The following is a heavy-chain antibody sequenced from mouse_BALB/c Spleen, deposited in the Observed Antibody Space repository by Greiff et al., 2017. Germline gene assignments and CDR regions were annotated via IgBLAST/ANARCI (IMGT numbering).Heavy chain of an antibody. Sequence: EVKLVESGGGLVQPGGSLKLSCAASGFTFSSYTMSWVRQTPEKRLEWVAYISNGGGSTYYPDTVKGRFTISRDNAKNTLYLQMSSLKSEDTAMYYCARQVYYDNYAMDYWGQGTSVTVSS. D-gene: IGHD2-4*01. CDR2: ISNGGGST. V-gene: IGHV5-12-2*01. CDR3: ARQVYYDNYAMDY. J-gene: IGHJ4*01. CDR1: GFTFSSYT.